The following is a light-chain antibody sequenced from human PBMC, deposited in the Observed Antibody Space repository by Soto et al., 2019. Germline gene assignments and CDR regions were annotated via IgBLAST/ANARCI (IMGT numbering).Light chain of an antibody. J-gene: IGKJ1*01. CDR1: QTIRSNF. CDR3: QQCGSSPWT. Sequence: EIVLTQSPGTLSLSPGEGATLACRASQTIRSNFLAWYQQKPGQAPRLLIYGVSIRATGIPDRFSGRGSGTDFTLTISRLEPEDFAVYYCQQCGSSPWTFGQGTTVEIK. V-gene: IGKV3-20*01. CDR2: GVS.